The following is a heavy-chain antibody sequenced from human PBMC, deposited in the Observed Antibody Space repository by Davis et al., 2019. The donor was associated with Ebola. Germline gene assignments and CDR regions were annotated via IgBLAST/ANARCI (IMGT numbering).Heavy chain of an antibody. CDR1: GFTFSNYW. D-gene: IGHD5-18*01. CDR2: IRPDGSEE. V-gene: IGHV3-7*01. Sequence: GESLKISCAASGFTFSNYWMSWVRQAPGKGLEWVANIRPDGSEEQYVDSLKGQITISRDNAKNSLYLQVNSLRDEDTAVYYCVKVQRGAWGQGTLVTVSS. J-gene: IGHJ5*02. CDR3: VKVQRGA.